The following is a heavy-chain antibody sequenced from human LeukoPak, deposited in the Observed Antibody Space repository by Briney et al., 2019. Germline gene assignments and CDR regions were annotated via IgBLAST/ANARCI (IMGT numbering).Heavy chain of an antibody. D-gene: IGHD1-26*01. CDR2: INHSGST. V-gene: IGHV4-34*01. CDR1: GGSFSGYY. J-gene: IGHJ2*01. CDR3: ASGGVVGPSTYWFYDL. Sequence: PSETLSLTCAVYGGSFSGYYWSWIRQPPGKGLEWIGEINHSGSTNYNPSLKSRVTISVDTSKNQFSLKLSSVTAADTAVYYCASGGVVGPSTYWFYDLWGRSTRVTISS.